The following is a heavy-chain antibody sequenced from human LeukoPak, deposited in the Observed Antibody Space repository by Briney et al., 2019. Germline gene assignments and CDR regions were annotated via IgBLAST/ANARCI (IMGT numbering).Heavy chain of an antibody. V-gene: IGHV5-51*01. CDR1: GYSFTSYW. CDR2: IYPGDSDT. J-gene: IGHJ3*02. D-gene: IGHD3-10*01. Sequence: GESLKISCKGSGYSFTSYWIGWVRQMPGKGLEWMGIIYPGDSDTRYSPSFQGQVTISADKSISTAFLQWSSLKASDSAMYYCATNTMFRGIHAFDIWGQGTMVTVSS. CDR3: ATNTMFRGIHAFDI.